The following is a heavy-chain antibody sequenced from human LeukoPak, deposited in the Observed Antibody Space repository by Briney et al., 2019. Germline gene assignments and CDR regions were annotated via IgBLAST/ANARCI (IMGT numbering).Heavy chain of an antibody. J-gene: IGHJ5*02. CDR1: GGSISSGGYY. CDR2: ICYSGST. Sequence: SETLSLTCTVSGGSISSGGYYWSWIRQHPGKGLEWIGHICYSGSTYYNPSLKSRVTISVDTSKNQFSLKLSSVTAADTAVYYCTALAGAEVTNWFDPWGQGTLVTVSS. V-gene: IGHV4-31*03. D-gene: IGHD1-26*01. CDR3: TALAGAEVTNWFDP.